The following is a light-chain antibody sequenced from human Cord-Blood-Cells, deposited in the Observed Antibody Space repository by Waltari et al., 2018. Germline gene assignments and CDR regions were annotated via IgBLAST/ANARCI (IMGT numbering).Light chain of an antibody. CDR2: AAS. CDR3: QQSYSTPWT. CDR1: QSISSY. V-gene: IGKV1-39*01. J-gene: IGKJ1*01. Sequence: IQMTQSPSSLSASLGDRVTITCRASQSISSYLNWYQQKPGEAPKLLIYAASSLQSGVPSRFSGSGSGTDFTLTISSLQPEDFATYYCQQSYSTPWTFGQGTKVEIK.